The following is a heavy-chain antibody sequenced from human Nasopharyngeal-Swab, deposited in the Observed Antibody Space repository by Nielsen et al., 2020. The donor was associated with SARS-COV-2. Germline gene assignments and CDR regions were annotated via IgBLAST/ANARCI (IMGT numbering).Heavy chain of an antibody. D-gene: IGHD2-8*01. Sequence: ASVKVSCKVSGYTLTELSMHWVRQAPGKGLEWMGGFDPEDGETIYAQKFQGRVTMTEDTSTDTAYMELSSLRSEDTAVYYCATVYCTNGVCSGRPYYYYGMDVWGQGTTVTVSS. CDR2: FDPEDGET. CDR1: GYTLTELS. CDR3: ATVYCTNGVCSGRPYYYYGMDV. V-gene: IGHV1-24*01. J-gene: IGHJ6*02.